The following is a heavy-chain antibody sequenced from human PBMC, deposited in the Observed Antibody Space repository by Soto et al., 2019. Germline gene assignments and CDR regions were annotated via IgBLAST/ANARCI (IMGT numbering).Heavy chain of an antibody. D-gene: IGHD3-22*01. V-gene: IGHV3-30*04. CDR3: ARDSSGYYTSCFDY. J-gene: IGHJ4*02. Sequence: QVQLVESGGGVVQPGRSLRLSCAASGFTFSSYAMHWVRQAPGKGLEWVAVISYDGRNTYYADSVKGRFTISRDNSKNTLYLQMNSLRAEDTAVYYCARDSSGYYTSCFDYWGQGTLVTVSS. CDR1: GFTFSSYA. CDR2: ISYDGRNT.